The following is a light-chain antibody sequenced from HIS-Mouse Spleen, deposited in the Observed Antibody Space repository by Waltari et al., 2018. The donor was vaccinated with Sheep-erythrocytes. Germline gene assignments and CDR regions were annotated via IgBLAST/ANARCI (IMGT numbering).Light chain of an antibody. Sequence: DIVMTQSPDSLAVSLGERATINYLAWYQQKPGQPPKLLIYWASTRESGVPDRFSGSGSGTDFTLTINSLQAEDVAVYYCQQYYSTPLTFGGGTKVEIK. CDR3: QQYYSTPLT. CDR2: WAS. V-gene: IGKV4-1*01. J-gene: IGKJ4*01.